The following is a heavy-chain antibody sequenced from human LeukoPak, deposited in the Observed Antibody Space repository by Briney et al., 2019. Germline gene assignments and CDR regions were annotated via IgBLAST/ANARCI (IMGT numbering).Heavy chain of an antibody. D-gene: IGHD4-11*01. CDR3: ARRSNPVEDV. CDR2: INHSGST. J-gene: IGHJ6*04. V-gene: IGHV4-34*01. Sequence: TSETLSLTCAVYGGSFSAYYWSWIRQPPGKGLEWIGEINHSGSTNYNPSLKSRVTISVDTSKNQFSLKLSSVTAADTAVYYCARRSNPVEDVWGKGTTVTVSS. CDR1: GGSFSAYY.